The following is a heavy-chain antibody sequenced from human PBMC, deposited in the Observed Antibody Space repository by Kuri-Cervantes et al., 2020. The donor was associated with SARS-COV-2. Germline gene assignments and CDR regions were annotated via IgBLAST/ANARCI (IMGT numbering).Heavy chain of an antibody. V-gene: IGHV4-30-4*01. CDR2: IYYSGST. CDR3: ARGRIWFGNAFDY. J-gene: IGHJ4*02. Sequence: SETLSLTCTVSGGSISSGDYYWSWIRQPPGKGLEWIGCIYYSGSTYYNPSLKSRVTISVDTSKNQFSLKLSSVTAADTAVYYCARGRIWFGNAFDYWGQGTLVTVSS. D-gene: IGHD3-10*01. CDR1: GGSISSGDYY.